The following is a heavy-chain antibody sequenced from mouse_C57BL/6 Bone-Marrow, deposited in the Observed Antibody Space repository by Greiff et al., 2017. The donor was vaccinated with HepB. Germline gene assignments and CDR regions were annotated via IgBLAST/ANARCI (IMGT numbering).Heavy chain of an antibody. V-gene: IGHV14-4*01. CDR1: GFNIKDDY. Sequence: VQLQQSGAELVRPGASVKLSCTASGFNIKDDYMHWVKQRPEQGLEWIGWIDPENGDTEYASKFQGKATITADTSSNTAYLQLSSLTSEDTAVYYCTTLYYGSSYKDYFDYWGQGTTLTVSS. CDR3: TTLYYGSSYKDYFDY. CDR2: IDPENGDT. J-gene: IGHJ2*01. D-gene: IGHD1-1*01.